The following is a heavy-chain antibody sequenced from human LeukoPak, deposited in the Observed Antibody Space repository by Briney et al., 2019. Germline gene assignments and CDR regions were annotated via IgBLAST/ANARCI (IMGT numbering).Heavy chain of an antibody. J-gene: IGHJ2*01. CDR1: GFSFSSSA. CDR3: AKHGVTSLLYFDF. CDR2: ISDSGDYT. V-gene: IGHV3-23*01. Sequence: GGSLRLSCAASGFSFSSSAMSWVRQAPGKGLEWVSVISDSGDYTQFADSVKGRFTISRDNSQNTLYLQLNSLRAEDTAVYLCAKHGVTSLLYFDFWGRGTLVTVSS. D-gene: IGHD2-21*02.